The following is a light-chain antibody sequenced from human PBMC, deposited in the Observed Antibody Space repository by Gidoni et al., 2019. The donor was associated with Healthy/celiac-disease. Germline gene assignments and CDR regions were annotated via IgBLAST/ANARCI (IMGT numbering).Light chain of an antibody. CDR3: QQSYSTPPT. V-gene: IGKV1-39*01. J-gene: IGKJ1*01. Sequence: DIQMTQSPSSLSASVGDRVTITCRASQSISSYFNWYQQKPGKAPKLLIYAASSLQSGVPSRFSGSGSGTDFTLTISSLQPEDFATYYCQQSYSTPPTFGQGTKVEIK. CDR1: QSISSY. CDR2: AAS.